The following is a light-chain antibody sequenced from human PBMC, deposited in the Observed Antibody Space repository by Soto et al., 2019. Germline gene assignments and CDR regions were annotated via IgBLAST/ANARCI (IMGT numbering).Light chain of an antibody. CDR3: QQHYSTPLA. J-gene: IGKJ5*01. CDR2: WAS. CDR1: QSVLYSSNSKNY. V-gene: IGKV4-1*01. Sequence: IVMTQSPDPLAVSLGERATINCKSSQSVLYSSNSKNYLAWYQQKAGQPPKLLIYWASTRESGVPDRFSGSGSGTDFTLTISSLQAEDVAVYYCQQHYSTPLAFGQGTRLEIK.